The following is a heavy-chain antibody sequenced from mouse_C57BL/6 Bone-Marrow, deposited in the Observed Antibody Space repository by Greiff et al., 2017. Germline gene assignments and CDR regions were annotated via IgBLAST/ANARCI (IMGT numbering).Heavy chain of an antibody. CDR1: GYTFTSYG. J-gene: IGHJ3*01. Sequence: QVQLQQSGAELARPGASVKLSCKASGYTFTSYGISWVKQRTGQGLEWIGEIYPRSGNTYYNEKFKGKATLTADKSSSTAYMELRSLTSEDSAVYFCARGGYYAWFAYWAKGLWSLSLQ. D-gene: IGHD2-3*01. CDR2: IYPRSGNT. CDR3: ARGGYYAWFAY. V-gene: IGHV1-81*01.